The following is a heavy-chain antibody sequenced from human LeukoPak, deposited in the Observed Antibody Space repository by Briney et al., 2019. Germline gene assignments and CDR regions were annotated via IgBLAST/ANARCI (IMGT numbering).Heavy chain of an antibody. CDR1: GGSISSGGYY. CDR2: IYYSGST. D-gene: IGHD2-21*01. Sequence: SETLSLTCTVSGGSISSGGYYWSWIRQPPGKGLEWIGYIYYSGSTNYNPSLKSRVTISVDTSKNQFSLKLSSVTAADTAVYYCAREDTRDGYKKWGQGTLVTVSS. CDR3: AREDTRDGYKK. J-gene: IGHJ4*02. V-gene: IGHV4-61*08.